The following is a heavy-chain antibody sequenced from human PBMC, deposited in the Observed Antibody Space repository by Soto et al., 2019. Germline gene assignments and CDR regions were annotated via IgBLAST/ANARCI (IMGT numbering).Heavy chain of an antibody. Sequence: GESLKISCKGSGYRFTSYWIGWVRQMPGKGLEWMGGIYPGDSDSRYSPSFQGQVTISADNSISTAYLQWSSLKASDTAMYYCARLVSGSYPYYYHYVMDFRGQGTTVTVSS. CDR2: IYPGDSDS. J-gene: IGHJ6*02. D-gene: IGHD1-26*01. CDR1: GYRFTSYW. CDR3: ARLVSGSYPYYYHYVMDF. V-gene: IGHV5-51*01.